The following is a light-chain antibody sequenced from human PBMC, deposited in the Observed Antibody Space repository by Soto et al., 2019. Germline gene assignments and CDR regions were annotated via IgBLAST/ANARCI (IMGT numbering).Light chain of an antibody. CDR3: QQYSTYPYI. J-gene: IGKJ2*01. CDR2: KAY. V-gene: IGKV1-5*03. Sequence: DIQMTQSPSTLSASVGDRVTITCRASQSINTWLAWYQQKPGKAPKLLIYKAYDLQSGVPARFSGSGIGTEFSLSISSLQPDDFATYYCQQYSTYPYIFGQGTKVEIK. CDR1: QSINTW.